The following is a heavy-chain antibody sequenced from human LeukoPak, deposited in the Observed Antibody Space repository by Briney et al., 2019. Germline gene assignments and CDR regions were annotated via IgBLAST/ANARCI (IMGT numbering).Heavy chain of an antibody. V-gene: IGHV3-21*01. J-gene: IGHJ6*03. D-gene: IGHD2-2*01. CDR3: ARDRVGTSDRAGYYYYMDV. CDR1: GFTLSSYS. CDR2: ISSSSSYI. Sequence: GGSLRLSCAASGFTLSSYSMNCVRQAPGKGLEWVSSISSSSSYIYYADSVKGRFTISRDNAKNSLYLQMNSMRAEDTAVYSCARDRVGTSDRAGYYYYMDVWGKGTTVTVSS.